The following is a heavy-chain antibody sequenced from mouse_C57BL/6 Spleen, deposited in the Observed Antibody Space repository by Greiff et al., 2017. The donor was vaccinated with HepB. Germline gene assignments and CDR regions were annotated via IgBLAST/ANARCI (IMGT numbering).Heavy chain of an antibody. CDR2: ISNGGGST. Sequence: EVKLMESGGGLVQPGGSLKLSCAASGFTFSDYYMYWVRQTPEKRLEWVAYISNGGGSTYYPDTVKGRFTISRDNAKNTLYLQMSRLKSEDTAMYDCARHGDYYAMDYWGQGTSVTVSS. J-gene: IGHJ4*01. CDR3: ARHGDYYAMDY. V-gene: IGHV5-12*01. CDR1: GFTFSDYY.